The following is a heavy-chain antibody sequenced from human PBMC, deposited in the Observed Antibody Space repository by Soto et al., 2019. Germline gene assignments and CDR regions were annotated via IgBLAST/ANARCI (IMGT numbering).Heavy chain of an antibody. J-gene: IGHJ4*02. CDR3: ARTLTTTGRIDY. D-gene: IGHD4-4*01. CDR2: INSDGGST. Sequence: PGGSLSLSCAASGFTFSSYWMHWVRQAPGRGLVGVSRINSDGGSTSYADSVKGRFTISRDNAKNTLYLQMNSLRAEDTAVYYGARTLTTTGRIDYWGQGTLVTVSS. CDR1: GFTFSSYW. V-gene: IGHV3-74*01.